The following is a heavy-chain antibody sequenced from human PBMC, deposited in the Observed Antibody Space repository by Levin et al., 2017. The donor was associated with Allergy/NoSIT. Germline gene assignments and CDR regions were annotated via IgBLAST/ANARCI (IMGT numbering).Heavy chain of an antibody. Sequence: GASVKVSCKASGGTFSSYAISWVRQAPGQGLEWMGGIIPIFGTANYAQKFQGRVTITADESTSTAYMELSSLRSEDTAVEYCARDPGSGYSSGWDGGCDSWGQGTMVTVSS. J-gene: IGHJ3*02. CDR1: GGTFSSYA. D-gene: IGHD6-19*01. CDR3: ARDPGSGYSSGWDGGCDS. CDR2: IIPIFGTA. V-gene: IGHV1-69*13.